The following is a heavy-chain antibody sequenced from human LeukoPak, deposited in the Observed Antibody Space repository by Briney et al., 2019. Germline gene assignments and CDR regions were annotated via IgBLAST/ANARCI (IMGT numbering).Heavy chain of an antibody. CDR2: ISGSGGST. J-gene: IGHJ3*02. Sequence: GGSLRLSCAASGFTFSSYAMSWVRQAPGKGLEWVSAISGSGGSTYYADSVKGRFTISRDNSKNTLYLQMNSLRAEDTAVYYCVKDFPYYDYVWGSYRSAPTGAFDIWGQGTMVTVSS. D-gene: IGHD3-16*02. CDR3: VKDFPYYDYVWGSYRSAPTGAFDI. CDR1: GFTFSSYA. V-gene: IGHV3-23*01.